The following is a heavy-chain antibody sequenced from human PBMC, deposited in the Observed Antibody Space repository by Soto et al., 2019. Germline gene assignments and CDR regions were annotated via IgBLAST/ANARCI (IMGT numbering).Heavy chain of an antibody. Sequence: SETLSLTCAVSGDSISSYYWSWIRQPPGKGLEWIGYIYYSGSTNYNPSLKSRVTISVDTSKNQFSLKLNSMTAADTAVYYCARHNYGSGSTYFDYWGQGTLVTVSS. CDR1: GDSISSYY. CDR3: ARHNYGSGSTYFDY. CDR2: IYYSGST. J-gene: IGHJ4*02. V-gene: IGHV4-59*08. D-gene: IGHD3-10*01.